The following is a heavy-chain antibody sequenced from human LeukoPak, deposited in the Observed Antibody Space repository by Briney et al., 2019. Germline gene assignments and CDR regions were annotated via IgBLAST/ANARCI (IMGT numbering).Heavy chain of an antibody. Sequence: GGSLRLSCAASGFTFSSYAMSWVRQAPGKGLEWVSSISSSSSYIYYADSVKGRFTISRDNAKDSLYLQMNSLRAEDTAVYYCARGLDIVVVPAATRGPRWYMDVWRKATTVTVSS. V-gene: IGHV3-21*01. CDR1: GFTFSSYA. D-gene: IGHD2-2*03. CDR2: ISSSSSYI. J-gene: IGHJ6*03. CDR3: ARGLDIVVVPAATRGPRWYMDV.